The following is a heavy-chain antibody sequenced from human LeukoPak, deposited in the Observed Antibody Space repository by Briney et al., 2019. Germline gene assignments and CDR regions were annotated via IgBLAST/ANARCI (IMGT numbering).Heavy chain of an antibody. CDR3: ARRQYSGYDFDY. V-gene: IGHV5-51*01. Sequence: GESLKISCKGSGYIFTNYWIGGVCQMPGKGLEWMGIIYPRDSDTRYSPSFQGQVTVSADKSISTAYLQWSSLEASDTAMYYCARRQYSGYDFDYWGQGTLVTVSS. D-gene: IGHD5-12*01. J-gene: IGHJ4*02. CDR1: GYIFTNYW. CDR2: IYPRDSDT.